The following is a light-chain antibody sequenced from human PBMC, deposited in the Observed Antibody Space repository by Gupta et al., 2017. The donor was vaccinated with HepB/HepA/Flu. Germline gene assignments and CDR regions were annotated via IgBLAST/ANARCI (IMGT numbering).Light chain of an antibody. CDR2: GAS. CDR3: QQHDYSRTWT. J-gene: IGKJ1*01. CDR1: QSVSSTY. Sequence: EIVLTQSPGTLSLSPGERATLSCRASQSVSSTYLAWYQQIPGQAPRLLIYGASNRATGIPDRFSGSGSGTDFTLTISRLEPEDFAVYYGQQHDYSRTWTFGQGTKVEIK. V-gene: IGKV3-20*01.